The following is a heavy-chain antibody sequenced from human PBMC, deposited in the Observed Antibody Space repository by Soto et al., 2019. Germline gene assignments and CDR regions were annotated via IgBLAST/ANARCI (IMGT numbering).Heavy chain of an antibody. CDR1: GYSFTSYW. J-gene: IGHJ6*03. D-gene: IGHD4-4*01. Sequence: GESLKISCKGSGYSFTSYWIGWVRQMPGKGLEWMGIIYPGDSDTRYSPSFQGQVTISADKSISTAYLQWSSLKASDTAMYYCESLVTSAYYYYYMDVWGKGTTVTVSS. CDR2: IYPGDSDT. CDR3: ESLVTSAYYYYYMDV. V-gene: IGHV5-51*01.